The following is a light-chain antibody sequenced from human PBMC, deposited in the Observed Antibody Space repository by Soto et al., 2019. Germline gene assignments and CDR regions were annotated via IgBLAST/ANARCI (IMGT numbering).Light chain of an antibody. J-gene: IGKJ4*01. Sequence: EIVMTQSPATLSVSPGERATLSCRASQSVSSSLAWYQQKPGQAPRLLIYGASTRATGIPARFSGSGSGTEFTLTISSLQSEDFAVYYCQQYNNWPPLTFGGGTKVVIK. CDR3: QQYNNWPPLT. CDR2: GAS. V-gene: IGKV3-15*01. CDR1: QSVSSS.